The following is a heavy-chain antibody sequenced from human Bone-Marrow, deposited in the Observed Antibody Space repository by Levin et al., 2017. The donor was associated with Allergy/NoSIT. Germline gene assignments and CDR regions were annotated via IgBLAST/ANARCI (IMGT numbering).Heavy chain of an antibody. J-gene: IGHJ3*02. D-gene: IGHD3-3*01. CDR2: IYYSGST. V-gene: IGHV4-59*01. Sequence: SETLSLTCTVSGGSISSYYWSWIRQPPGKGLEWIGYIYYSGSTNYNPSLKSRVTISVDTSKNQFSLKLSSVTAADTAVYYCARLALEYDFWSGYRRAHAFDIWGQGTMVTVSS. CDR1: GGSISSYY. CDR3: ARLALEYDFWSGYRRAHAFDI.